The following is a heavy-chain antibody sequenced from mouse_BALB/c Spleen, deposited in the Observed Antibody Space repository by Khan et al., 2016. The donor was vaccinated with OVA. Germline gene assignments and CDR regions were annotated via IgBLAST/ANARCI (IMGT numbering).Heavy chain of an antibody. CDR2: ISYSGNT. CDR3: ARDYGGDCDD. V-gene: IGHV3-2*02. Sequence: EVQLQESGPGLVKPSQSLSLTCTVTGFSITSDYAWNWLRQFPGNKLEWMGYISYSGNTKYNTSLKSRISITRDTSKNQFFLQLNSVTSEDTATYYCARDYGGDCDDWGQGTTLTVSS. D-gene: IGHD1-1*02. J-gene: IGHJ2*01. CDR1: GFSITSDYA.